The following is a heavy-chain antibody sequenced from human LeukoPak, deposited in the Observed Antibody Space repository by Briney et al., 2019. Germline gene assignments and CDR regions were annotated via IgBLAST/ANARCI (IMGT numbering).Heavy chain of an antibody. Sequence: ASVKVSCKASGYTFTSYYMHWMRQAPGQGLEWMGIINPSGGSTSYAQKFQGRVTMTRDTSTSTVHMELSSLRSEDTAVYYCARDDPLDKISSGWGPWGQGTLVTVSS. CDR1: GYTFTSYY. D-gene: IGHD6-19*01. CDR2: INPSGGST. CDR3: ARDDPLDKISSGWGP. J-gene: IGHJ5*02. V-gene: IGHV1-46*01.